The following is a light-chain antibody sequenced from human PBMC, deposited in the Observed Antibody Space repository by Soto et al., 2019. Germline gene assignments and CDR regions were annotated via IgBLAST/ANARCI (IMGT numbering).Light chain of an antibody. V-gene: IGKV3-20*01. CDR3: QHYGSSPST. CDR1: QSVSSSY. CDR2: GAS. Sequence: EIVMTQSPGTLSSSPGDRATLSCRASQSVSSSYLDWYQQKPDKAPSLLIYGASSMHTGVPYRFSGSGSVTDFTLTISRLEPEDFAVYYCQHYGSSPSTFGQGTKLEIK. J-gene: IGKJ2*01.